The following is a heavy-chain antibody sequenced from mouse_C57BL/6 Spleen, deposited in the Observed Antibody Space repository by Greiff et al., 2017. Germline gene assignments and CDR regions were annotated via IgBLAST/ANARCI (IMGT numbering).Heavy chain of an antibody. CDR1: GYAFSSYW. D-gene: IGHD1-1*01. CDR3: ARDYGSYWYFDV. Sequence: VQLQQSGAELVKPGASVKISCKASGYAFSSYWMNWVKQRPGKGLEWIGQIYPGDGDTNYNGKFTGKATLTADKSSSTAYMQLSSLTSEDSAVYCCARDYGSYWYFDVWGTGTTVTVSS. J-gene: IGHJ1*03. V-gene: IGHV1-80*01. CDR2: IYPGDGDT.